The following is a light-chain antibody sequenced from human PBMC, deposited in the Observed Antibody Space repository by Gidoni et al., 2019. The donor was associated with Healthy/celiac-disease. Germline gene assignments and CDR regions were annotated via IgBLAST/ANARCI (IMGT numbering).Light chain of an antibody. CDR2: AAS. V-gene: IGKV1-39*01. CDR1: QSISSY. CDR3: QQSYSTPST. Sequence: DIQMTQSPSSLSASVGDRVTITRRASQSISSYLNWYQQKPGKAPKLLIYAASSLQSGVPSRCSGSGSGTDFTLTSSSLQPEDFATYYCQQSYSTPSTFGQGTRLEIK. J-gene: IGKJ2*02.